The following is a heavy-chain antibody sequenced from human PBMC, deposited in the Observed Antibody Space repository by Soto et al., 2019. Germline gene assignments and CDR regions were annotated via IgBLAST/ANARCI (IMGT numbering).Heavy chain of an antibody. J-gene: IGHJ5*02. V-gene: IGHV3-15*07. D-gene: IGHD3-22*01. Sequence: GGSLRLSCAASGFTFSNAWMKWVRQALGKGLEWGGRIKSKTDGGTRDYAAPVKGRFTISRDNSKNTLDVQMSSLRAEDTAVYYCVTLFQAAEPPYYYDSSVSRSFDPSGQGTLVTVSS. CDR1: GFTFSNAW. CDR2: IKSKTDGGTR. CDR3: VTLFQAAEPPYYYDSSVSRSFDP.